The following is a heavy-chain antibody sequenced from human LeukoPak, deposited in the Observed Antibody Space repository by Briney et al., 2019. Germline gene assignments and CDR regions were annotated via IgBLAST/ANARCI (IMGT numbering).Heavy chain of an antibody. Sequence: GGSLRLSCAASGFTFSSYAMHWVRQAPGKGLEYVSAISSNGGSTYYANSVKGRFTIYRDNSKNTLYLQMGSLRAEDMAVYYCARTLRYGSSSLEGFDYWGQGTLVTVSS. J-gene: IGHJ4*02. V-gene: IGHV3-64*01. CDR3: ARTLRYGSSSLEGFDY. D-gene: IGHD6-6*01. CDR1: GFTFSSYA. CDR2: ISSNGGST.